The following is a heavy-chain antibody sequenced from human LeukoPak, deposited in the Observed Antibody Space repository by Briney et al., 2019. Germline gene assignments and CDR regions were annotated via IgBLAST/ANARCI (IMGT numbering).Heavy chain of an antibody. Sequence: GGSLRLSCAASGFTFSSYEMNWVRQAPGKGLEWVSYISSSGSTIYYADSVKGRFTISRDNAKNSLYLQMNSLRAEDTAVYYCAREKMRSSTSCYKYWGQGTLVTVSS. D-gene: IGHD2-2*02. CDR2: ISSSGSTI. V-gene: IGHV3-48*03. J-gene: IGHJ4*02. CDR3: AREKMRSSTSCYKY. CDR1: GFTFSSYE.